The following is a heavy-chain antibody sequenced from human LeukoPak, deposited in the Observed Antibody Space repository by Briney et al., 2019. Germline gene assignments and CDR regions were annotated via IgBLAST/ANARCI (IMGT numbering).Heavy chain of an antibody. V-gene: IGHV1-18*01. CDR1: GGTFSRLA. D-gene: IGHD6-6*01. J-gene: IGHJ5*02. Sequence: ASVKVSCKASGGTFSRLAISWVRQAPGQGLEWMGWISAYNGNTNYAQKLQGRVTMTTDTSTSTAYMELRSLRYDDTAVYYCARDMIAARPNWFDPWGQGTLVTVSS. CDR3: ARDMIAARPNWFDP. CDR2: ISAYNGNT.